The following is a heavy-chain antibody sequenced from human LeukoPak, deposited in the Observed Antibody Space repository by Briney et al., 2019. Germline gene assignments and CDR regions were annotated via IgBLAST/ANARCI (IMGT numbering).Heavy chain of an antibody. CDR1: GFTFSSYA. Sequence: QAGGFLRLSCAASGFTFSSYAMHWVRQAPGKGLEWVAVISYDGSNKYYADSVKGRFIISRDNSKNTLFLQMNSLRAEDTAVYYCARDPGRFGSSPRYWGQGTLVTVSS. J-gene: IGHJ4*02. V-gene: IGHV3-30*04. CDR2: ISYDGSNK. CDR3: ARDPGRFGSSPRY. D-gene: IGHD6-13*01.